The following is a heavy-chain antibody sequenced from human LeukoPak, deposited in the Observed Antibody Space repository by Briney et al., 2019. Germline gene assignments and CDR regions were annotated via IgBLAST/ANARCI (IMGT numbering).Heavy chain of an antibody. D-gene: IGHD2-2*01. V-gene: IGHV4-34*01. CDR3: ARGISQMPSYYFDY. Sequence: SKTLSLTCAVYGGSFSGYYWSWIRQPPGKGLEWIGEINHSGSTNYNPSLKSRVTISVDTSKNQFSLKLSSVTAADTAVYYCARGISQMPSYYFDYWGQGTLVTVSS. CDR2: INHSGST. CDR1: GGSFSGYY. J-gene: IGHJ4*02.